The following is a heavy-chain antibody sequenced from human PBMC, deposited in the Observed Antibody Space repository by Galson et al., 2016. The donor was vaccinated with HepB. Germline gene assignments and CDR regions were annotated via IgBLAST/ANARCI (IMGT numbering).Heavy chain of an antibody. V-gene: IGHV3-23*01. Sequence: SLRLSCAASGFPFSTYGMSWVRQAPGKGLEWVSGISGSGGSIYSADSVKGQFTISRDNYKNTLYLQMNSLRADDTAVYYCEKKWLVAGTATYVFYNWGQGTLVTVSS. CDR2: ISGSGGSI. CDR3: EKKWLVAGTATYVFYN. D-gene: IGHD6-19*01. CDR1: GFPFSTYG. J-gene: IGHJ4*02.